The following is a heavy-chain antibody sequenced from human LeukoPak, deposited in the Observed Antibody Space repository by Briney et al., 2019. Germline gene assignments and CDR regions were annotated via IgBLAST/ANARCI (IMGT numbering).Heavy chain of an antibody. CDR2: IRYDGSNK. J-gene: IGHJ4*02. CDR1: GFTFSSYG. CDR3: AQTDSGGYWGPHDY. Sequence: GGSLRLSCAASGFTFSSYGMHWVRQAPGKGLEWVAFIRYDGSNKYYADSVKGRFTISRDNSKNTLYLQMNSLRAEDTAVYYCAQTDSGGYWGPHDYWGQGTLVTVSS. V-gene: IGHV3-30*02. D-gene: IGHD3-22*01.